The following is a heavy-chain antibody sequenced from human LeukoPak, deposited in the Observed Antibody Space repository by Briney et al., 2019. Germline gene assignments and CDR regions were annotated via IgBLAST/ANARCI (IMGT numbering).Heavy chain of an antibody. Sequence: SETLSLTCVVYGGSFSSYYWSWIRQPPGKGLEWIGEINHSGSTNYNPSLKSRVTISVDTSKNQFSLKLSSVTAADTAVYYCARGLSAIVHWGQGTLVTVSS. J-gene: IGHJ4*02. V-gene: IGHV4-34*01. CDR1: GGSFSSYY. D-gene: IGHD2-21*02. CDR3: ARGLSAIVH. CDR2: INHSGST.